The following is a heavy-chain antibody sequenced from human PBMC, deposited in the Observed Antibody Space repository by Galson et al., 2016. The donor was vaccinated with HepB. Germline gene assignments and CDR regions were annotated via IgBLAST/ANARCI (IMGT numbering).Heavy chain of an antibody. CDR1: GFTFSNSG. Sequence: SLRLSCAASGFTFSNSGMSWVRQAPGKGLEWVSGITRSGGATHYADFVKGRFTISRDNSKNTLYLHMNNLTAGDTAIYYCGKHGGFDYWGQGALVTVSS. J-gene: IGHJ4*02. CDR2: ITRSGGAT. V-gene: IGHV3-23*01. CDR3: GKHGGFDY. D-gene: IGHD3-16*01.